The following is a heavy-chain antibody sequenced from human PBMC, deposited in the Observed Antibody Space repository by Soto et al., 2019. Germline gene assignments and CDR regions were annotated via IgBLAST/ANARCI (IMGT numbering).Heavy chain of an antibody. CDR1: GFTVSSNY. CDR2: IYSGGST. V-gene: IGHV3-66*04. J-gene: IGHJ4*02. Sequence: GGSLRLSCAASGFTVSSNYMSWVRQAPGKGLEWVSVIYSGGSTYYADSVKGRFTISRDNSKNTLYLQMNSLRAEDTAVYYCARLEEQWLVFDYWGQGTRVTVSS. CDR3: ARLEEQWLVFDY. D-gene: IGHD6-19*01.